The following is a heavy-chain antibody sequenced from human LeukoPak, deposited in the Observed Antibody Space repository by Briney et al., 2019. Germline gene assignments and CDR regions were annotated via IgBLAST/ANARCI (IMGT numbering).Heavy chain of an antibody. J-gene: IGHJ4*02. V-gene: IGHV3-49*03. D-gene: IGHD3-16*01. CDR2: IRSKAYGGTT. CDR1: GFTFGDYA. Sequence: GGSLRLSCTASGFTFGDYAMSWFRQAPGKGLEWVGSIRSKAYGGTTEYAASVKGRFTISRDDSKSIAYLQMNSLKTEDTAVYYCTRVSMILYFDYWGQGTLVTVSS. CDR3: TRVSMILYFDY.